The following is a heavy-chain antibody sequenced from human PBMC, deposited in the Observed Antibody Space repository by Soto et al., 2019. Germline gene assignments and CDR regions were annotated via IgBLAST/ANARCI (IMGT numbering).Heavy chain of an antibody. V-gene: IGHV4-59*07. CDR3: ARGEDAFFYYGLDV. Sequence: PTDTLSLTCTVSGGSITSSYWSWIRRPPGKGLEWIAYIYDTGISGYTPSTSYNPSLKSRVTMSVDTSKSQFSLKLTSVTAADTAVYYCARGEDAFFYYGLDVWGQGITVTVSS. CDR1: GGSITSSY. CDR2: IYDTGISGYTPST. J-gene: IGHJ6*02.